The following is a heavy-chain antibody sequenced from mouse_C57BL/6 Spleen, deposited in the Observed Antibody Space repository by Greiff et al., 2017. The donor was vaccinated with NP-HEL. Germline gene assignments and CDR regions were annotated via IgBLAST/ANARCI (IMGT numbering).Heavy chain of an antibody. CDR1: GYSITSGYY. J-gene: IGHJ3*01. D-gene: IGHD2-5*01. V-gene: IGHV3-6*01. CDR3: ARVDYSNFSWFAY. CDR2: ISYDGSN. Sequence: EVKLVESGPGLVKPSQSLSLTCSVTGYSITSGYYWNWIRQFPGNKLEWMGYISYDGSNNYNPSLKNRISITRDTSKNQFFLKLNSVTTEDTATYYCARVDYSNFSWFAYWGQGTLVTVSA.